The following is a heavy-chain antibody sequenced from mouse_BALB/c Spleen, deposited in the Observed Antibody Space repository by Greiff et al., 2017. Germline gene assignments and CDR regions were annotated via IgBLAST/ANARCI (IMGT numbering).Heavy chain of an antibody. J-gene: IGHJ4*01. Sequence: QVQLKESGPGLVAPSQSLSITCTVSGFSLTSYGVHWVRQPPGKGLEWLGVIWAGGSTNYNSALMSRLSISKDNSKSQVFLKMNSLQTDDTAMYYCAREAYYRYDGNYAMDYWGQGTPVTVSS. V-gene: IGHV2-9*02. CDR3: AREAYYRYDGNYAMDY. CDR1: GFSLTSYG. CDR2: IWAGGST. D-gene: IGHD2-14*01.